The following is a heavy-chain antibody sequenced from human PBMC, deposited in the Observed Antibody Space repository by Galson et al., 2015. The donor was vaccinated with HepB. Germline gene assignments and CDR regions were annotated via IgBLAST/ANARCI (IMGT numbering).Heavy chain of an antibody. Sequence: QSGAEVKKPGESLRISCKGSGYSFTSYWISWVRQMPGKGLEWMGRIDPSDSYTNYSPSFQGHVTISADKSISTAYLQWSSLKASDTAMYYCARHGGTMIVVSAYYGMDVWGQGTTVTVSS. CDR2: IDPSDSYT. V-gene: IGHV5-10-1*01. CDR1: GYSFTSYW. D-gene: IGHD3-22*01. CDR3: ARHGGTMIVVSAYYGMDV. J-gene: IGHJ6*02.